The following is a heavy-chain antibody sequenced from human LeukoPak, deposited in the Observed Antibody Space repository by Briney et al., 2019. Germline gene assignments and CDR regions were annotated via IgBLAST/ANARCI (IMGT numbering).Heavy chain of an antibody. V-gene: IGHV3-23*01. CDR1: GFIFSSYS. CDR2: ITGSGGNT. Sequence: GGSLRLSCAASGFIFSSYSMSWVRQAPGKGLEWVSVITGSGGNTYYADSVKGRFTISKDNSKNTVYLQVSSLRVDDTAVYYCAKAASSSWPSYYYGMDVWGQGTTVTVSS. J-gene: IGHJ6*02. D-gene: IGHD6-13*01. CDR3: AKAASSSWPSYYYGMDV.